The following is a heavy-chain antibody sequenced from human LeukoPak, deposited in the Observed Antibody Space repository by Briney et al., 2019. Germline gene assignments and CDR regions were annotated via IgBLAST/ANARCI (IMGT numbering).Heavy chain of an antibody. V-gene: IGHV4-39*07. CDR3: ATWSSGYYFDAFDI. D-gene: IGHD3-22*01. CDR2: IYYSGST. CDR1: GGSISSSSYY. Sequence: PSETLSLTCTVSGGSISSSSYYWGWIRQPPGKGLEWIGSIYYSGSTYYNPSLKSRVTMSVDTSKSQFSLEVRSVTAADTALYYCATWSSGYYFDAFDIWGQGTMVTVSS. J-gene: IGHJ3*02.